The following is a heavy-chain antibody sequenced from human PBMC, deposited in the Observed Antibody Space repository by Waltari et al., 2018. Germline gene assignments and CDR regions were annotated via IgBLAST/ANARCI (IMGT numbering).Heavy chain of an antibody. Sequence: EVHLVESGGGLVQPGGSLRLSCAASGFSFSNYWMNWVRQAPEKGVEGVAKKEQKGNGKNDGASVKGRFTISRDNAKSSVYLQMNSLRAEDTAVYYCAGGSGWLPDSWGQGTLVTVSS. CDR2: KEQKGNGK. D-gene: IGHD6-19*01. CDR1: GFSFSNYW. CDR3: AGGSGWLPDS. V-gene: IGHV3-7*04. J-gene: IGHJ4*02.